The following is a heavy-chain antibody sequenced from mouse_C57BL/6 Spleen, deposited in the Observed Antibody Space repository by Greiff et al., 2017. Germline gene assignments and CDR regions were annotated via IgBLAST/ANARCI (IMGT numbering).Heavy chain of an antibody. CDR1: GYTFTSYW. J-gene: IGHJ2*01. V-gene: IGHV1-69*01. CDR2: IDPSDSYT. CDR3: ARPVEGY. Sequence: QVQLKQPGAELVMPGASVKLSCKASGYTFTSYWMHWVKQRPGQGLEWIGEIDPSDSYTNYNQKFKGKSTLTVDKSSSTAYMQLSSLTSEDSAVYYCARPVEGYWGQGTTLTVSS.